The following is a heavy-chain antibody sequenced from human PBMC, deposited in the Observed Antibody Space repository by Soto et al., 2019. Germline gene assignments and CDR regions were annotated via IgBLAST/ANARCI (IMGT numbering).Heavy chain of an antibody. D-gene: IGHD3-9*01. CDR1: GFTFSSYG. CDR3: ARGRYFDWSPPFDY. CDR2: IWYDGSNK. V-gene: IGHV3-33*01. Sequence: QVQLVESGGGVVQPGRSLRLSCAASGFTFSSYGMHWVRQAPGKGLEWVAVIWYDGSNKYYADSVKGRFTISRDNSKNTLYLQMNSLRAEDTAVYYCARGRYFDWSPPFDYWGQGTLVTVSS. J-gene: IGHJ4*02.